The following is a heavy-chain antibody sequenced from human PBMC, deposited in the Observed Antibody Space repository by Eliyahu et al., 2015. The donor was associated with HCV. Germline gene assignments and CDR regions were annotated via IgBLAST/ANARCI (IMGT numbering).Heavy chain of an antibody. V-gene: IGHV1-2*02. D-gene: IGHD6-19*01. CDR2: INPNSGGT. J-gene: IGHJ6*02. Sequence: QVQLVQSGAEVKKPGASVKVSCKASGYTFTGYYMHWVRQAPGQGLEWMGWINPNSGGTNYAQKFQGRVTMTRDTSISTAYMELSRLRSDDTAVYYCARFASMAVAGTNGMDVWGQGTTVTVSS. CDR1: GYTFTGYY. CDR3: ARFASMAVAGTNGMDV.